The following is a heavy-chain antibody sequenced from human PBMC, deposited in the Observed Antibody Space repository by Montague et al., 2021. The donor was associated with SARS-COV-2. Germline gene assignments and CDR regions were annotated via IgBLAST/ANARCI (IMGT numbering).Heavy chain of an antibody. Sequence: SETLSLTCAVHGTSFSGYYWNWIRQPPGKGLEWIGEINHGGSTKYSPSLKSRLTISADTSKNQFSLKLTSVAAADTAVYYCARLRDVVVPSPILGVGPYYSYYYMDVWGRGTTVTVSS. CDR3: ARLRDVVVPSPILGVGPYYSYYYMDV. CDR1: GTSFSGYY. V-gene: IGHV4-34*01. D-gene: IGHD3-10*01. CDR2: INHGGST. J-gene: IGHJ6*03.